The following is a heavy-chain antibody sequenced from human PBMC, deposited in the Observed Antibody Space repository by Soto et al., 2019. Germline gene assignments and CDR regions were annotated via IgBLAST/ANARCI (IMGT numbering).Heavy chain of an antibody. Sequence: QVQLVQSGAEEKNPGASVKVSCKASGYTFISYVIHWVRQAPGQRLEWMGWIFPDSGNTKSSQKFQGRVTITRDISASTAYMDLSGLRSEDTAVYFCARDGERDGYNYALDYWGQGTLVSVSS. CDR1: GYTFISYV. J-gene: IGHJ4*02. CDR2: IFPDSGNT. D-gene: IGHD5-12*01. V-gene: IGHV1-3*05. CDR3: ARDGERDGYNYALDY.